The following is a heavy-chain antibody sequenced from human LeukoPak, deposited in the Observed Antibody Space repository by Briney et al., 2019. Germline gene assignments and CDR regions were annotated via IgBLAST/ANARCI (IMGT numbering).Heavy chain of an antibody. D-gene: IGHD3-16*01. CDR3: AKDHVTWGNRYFDY. V-gene: IGHV3-30*02. CDR1: GFTFSTYG. Sequence: GGSLRLSCAASGFTFSTYGMHWVRQAPGKGLEWVAFIGHDGTKIYYADSVQGRFTISRDNSKNTLYLEMNSLSGEDTALYYCAKDHVTWGNRYFDYWDQGTLGTVSS. J-gene: IGHJ4*02. CDR2: IGHDGTKI.